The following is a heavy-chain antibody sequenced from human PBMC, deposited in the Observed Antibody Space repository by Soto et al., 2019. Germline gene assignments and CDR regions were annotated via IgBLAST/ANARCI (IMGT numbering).Heavy chain of an antibody. Sequence: PSETLALTCTVSGDAIYIGGYYWTWIRQHPGKGLEWIGYIYHTGKTYYNPSLESRVTMSVDTSKNQFSLKLASVTAADTAVYYCARDGSSTVNWIDTWGHGTLVPVSS. CDR1: GDAIYIGGYY. CDR3: ARDGSSTVNWIDT. V-gene: IGHV4-31*03. D-gene: IGHD2-2*01. J-gene: IGHJ5*01. CDR2: IYHTGKT.